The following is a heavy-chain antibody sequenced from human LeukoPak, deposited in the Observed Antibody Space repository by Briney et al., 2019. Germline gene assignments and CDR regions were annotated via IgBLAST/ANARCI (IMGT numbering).Heavy chain of an antibody. V-gene: IGHV3-23*01. Sequence: GGSLTLSCAASGFTFSSYAMSWVREAPARGLEWVSSLRGNGDTFYADSLQGRLTLCRDDSRNTVYLQLNNLRVEDTAVYYCAQASWYSNADAVLWGQGTVVTVSS. CDR1: GFTFSSYA. D-gene: IGHD2-21*01. J-gene: IGHJ4*02. CDR3: AQASWYSNADAVL. CDR2: LRGNGDT.